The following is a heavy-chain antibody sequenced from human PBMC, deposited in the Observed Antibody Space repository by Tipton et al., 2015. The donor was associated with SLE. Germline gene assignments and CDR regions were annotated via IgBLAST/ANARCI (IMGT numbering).Heavy chain of an antibody. CDR3: ARGSSSSDWYFDL. Sequence: TLSLTCTVSGASIRGYYWSWIRQPPGKGLEWIGYIDYTGSTNNNPSLKSRVTISVDTSKNQFSLKLSSVTAADTAVYYCARGSSSSDWYFDLWGVAPWSLSPQ. J-gene: IGHJ2*01. D-gene: IGHD6-13*01. CDR2: IDYTGST. CDR1: GASIRGYY. V-gene: IGHV4-59*12.